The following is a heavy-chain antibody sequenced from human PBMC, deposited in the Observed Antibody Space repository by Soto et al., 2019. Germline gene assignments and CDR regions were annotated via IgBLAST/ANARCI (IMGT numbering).Heavy chain of an antibody. CDR1: GGTFSSYA. J-gene: IGHJ3*02. D-gene: IGHD3-16*01. Sequence: QVQLVQSGAEVKKPGSSVKVSCKASGGTFSSYAISWVRQALGQGLEWMGGIIPIFGTANYAQKFQGRVTITADESTSTAYMELSSLRSEDTAVYYCARGMITFGGGTLGAFDIWGQGTMVTVSS. V-gene: IGHV1-69*12. CDR3: ARGMITFGGGTLGAFDI. CDR2: IIPIFGTA.